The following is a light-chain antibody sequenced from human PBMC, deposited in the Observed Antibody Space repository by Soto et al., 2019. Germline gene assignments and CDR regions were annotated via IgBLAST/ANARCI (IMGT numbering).Light chain of an antibody. V-gene: IGKV3-11*01. Sequence: ETVMTQSPATLSLSPCERATLSCIASQSVNSNLAWYQQKLGQAPRVLIYDASNRATGIPDRFSGSGSGTDFTLTISSLEPEDFAVYYCQQRSNWPSITFGQGTRLEI. CDR1: QSVNSN. J-gene: IGKJ5*01. CDR3: QQRSNWPSIT. CDR2: DAS.